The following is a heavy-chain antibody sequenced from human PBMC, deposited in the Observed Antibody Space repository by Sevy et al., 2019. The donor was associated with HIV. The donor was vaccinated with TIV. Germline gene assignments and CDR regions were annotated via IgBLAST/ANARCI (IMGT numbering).Heavy chain of an antibody. J-gene: IGHJ6*02. V-gene: IGHV3-15*01. CDR3: STDPIIVLLVTDGMDV. CDR1: GFTFSSYW. Sequence: GGSLRLSCAASGFTFSSYWMTWVRQAPGKGLEWVGRIQSKTDGGTTDYAAPVKGRFTISRDDSKNTLYLQMNSLKTEDTAVYYCSTDPIIVLLVTDGMDVWGQGTTVTVSS. CDR2: IQSKTDGGTT. D-gene: IGHD2-8*02.